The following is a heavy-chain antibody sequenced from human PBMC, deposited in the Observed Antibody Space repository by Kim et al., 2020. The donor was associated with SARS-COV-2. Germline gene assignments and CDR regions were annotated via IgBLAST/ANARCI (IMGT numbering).Heavy chain of an antibody. Sequence: ASVKVSCKASGYTFTSYCISWVRQAPGQGLEWMGWISAYNGNTNYAQKLQGRVTMTTDTSTSTAYMELRSLRSDDTAVYYCARDYLGYCSSTSCYDVLFFGYWGQGTLVTVSS. V-gene: IGHV1-18*01. D-gene: IGHD2-2*01. J-gene: IGHJ4*02. CDR1: GYTFTSYC. CDR2: ISAYNGNT. CDR3: ARDYLGYCSSTSCYDVLFFGY.